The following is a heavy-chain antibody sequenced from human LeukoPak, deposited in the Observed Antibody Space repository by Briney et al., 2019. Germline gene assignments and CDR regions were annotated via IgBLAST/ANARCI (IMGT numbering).Heavy chain of an antibody. CDR2: IRYDSSSR. CDR1: ESSFSTYG. D-gene: IGHD6-19*01. Sequence: GGSLRLSCEASESSFSTYGMHWVRQAPGKGLEWVALIRYDSSSRFYADSVKGRFTISRDNSKNTLYLQMNSLRAEDTAVYYCAKDSYNSGWGNYFDYWGQGALVTVSS. V-gene: IGHV3-30*02. CDR3: AKDSYNSGWGNYFDY. J-gene: IGHJ4*02.